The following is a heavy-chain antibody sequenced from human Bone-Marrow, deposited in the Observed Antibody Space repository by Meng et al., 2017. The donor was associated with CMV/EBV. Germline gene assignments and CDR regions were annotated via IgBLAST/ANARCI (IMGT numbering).Heavy chain of an antibody. CDR2: IYYSGST. V-gene: IGHV4-31*03. J-gene: IGHJ5*02. CDR1: GGSISSGGYY. D-gene: IGHD5-18*01. Sequence: SEPLSLTCTVSGGSISSGGYYWSWIRQHPGKGLEWIGYIYYSGSTYYNPSLKSRVTISVDTSKNQFSLKLSSVTAADTAVYYCARGGTAMVTYWFDPWGQGTLVTVSS. CDR3: ARGGTAMVTYWFDP.